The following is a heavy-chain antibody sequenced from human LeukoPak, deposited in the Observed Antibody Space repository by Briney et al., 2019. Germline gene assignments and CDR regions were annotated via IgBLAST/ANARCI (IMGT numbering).Heavy chain of an antibody. CDR3: AKLYGPFDD. D-gene: IGHD4-17*01. Sequence: GGSLRLSCAASGFTFSSYGMHWVRQAPGKGLEWVAFIRYDGSNKYYADSVKGRFTISRDNSKNTLYLQLNSLKAEDTAVYYCAKLYGPFDDWGQGTLVSASS. V-gene: IGHV3-30*02. J-gene: IGHJ4*02. CDR1: GFTFSSYG. CDR2: IRYDGSNK.